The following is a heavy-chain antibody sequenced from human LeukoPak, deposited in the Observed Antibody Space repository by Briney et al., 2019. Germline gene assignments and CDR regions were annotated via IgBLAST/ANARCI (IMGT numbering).Heavy chain of an antibody. J-gene: IGHJ4*02. Sequence: ASVKVSCKASGYTFTGYYMHWVRQAPGQGLEWMGWINPNSGGTNYAQKFQGRVTMTRDTSISTAYMELSRLRSDDTAVYYCARGRTGYSYGYEYWGQGTLVTVSS. CDR1: GYTFTGYY. D-gene: IGHD5-18*01. V-gene: IGHV1-2*02. CDR3: ARGRTGYSYGYEY. CDR2: INPNSGGT.